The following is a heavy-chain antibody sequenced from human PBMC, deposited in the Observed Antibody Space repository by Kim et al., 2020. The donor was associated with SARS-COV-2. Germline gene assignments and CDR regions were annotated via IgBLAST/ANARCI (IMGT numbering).Heavy chain of an antibody. J-gene: IGHJ4*02. V-gene: IGHV1-69*02. D-gene: IGHD6-13*01. CDR3: ARGTTTAAAGTTY. Sequence: YEQKFQGRVTITADKSTSTAYMELSSLRSEDTAVYYCARGTTTAAAGTTYWGQGTLVTVSS.